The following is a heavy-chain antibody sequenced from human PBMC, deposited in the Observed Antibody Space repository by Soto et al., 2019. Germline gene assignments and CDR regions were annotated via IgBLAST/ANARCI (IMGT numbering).Heavy chain of an antibody. CDR2: IYYSGST. J-gene: IGHJ4*02. D-gene: IGHD5-12*01. Sequence: PSETLSLTCTVSGGSISSYYWSWIRQPPGKGLEWIGYIYYSGSTNYNPSIKSRVTISVDTSKNQFSLKLSSVTAADTAVYYCATYSGYDGYFDYWGQGTLVTVSS. CDR3: ATYSGYDGYFDY. CDR1: GGSISSYY. V-gene: IGHV4-59*08.